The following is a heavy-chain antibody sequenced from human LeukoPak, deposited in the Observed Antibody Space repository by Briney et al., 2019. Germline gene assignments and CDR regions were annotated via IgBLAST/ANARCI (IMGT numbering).Heavy chain of an antibody. CDR2: IYYSGST. V-gene: IGHV4-59*01. Sequence: SETLSLTRTVSGGSISSYYWSWIRQPPGKGLEWIGYIYYSGSTNYNPSLKSRVTISVDTSKNQFSLKLSSVTAADTAVYYCARDLGFWSGYSYYFDYWGQGTLVTVSS. CDR1: GGSISSYY. D-gene: IGHD3-3*01. CDR3: ARDLGFWSGYSYYFDY. J-gene: IGHJ4*02.